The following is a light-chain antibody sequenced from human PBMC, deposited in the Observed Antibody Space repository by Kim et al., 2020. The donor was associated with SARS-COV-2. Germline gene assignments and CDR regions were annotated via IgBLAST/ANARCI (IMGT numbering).Light chain of an antibody. CDR1: QTVLYNSNNKNY. CDR2: WAS. Sequence: RATLNCKSSQTVLYNSNNKNYLAWYQQKPGQAPKLLIYWASIRESGVSDRFSGSGSETDFTLTISSLQAEDVAVYYCQQYYSTPPSFGQETKLEI. V-gene: IGKV4-1*01. CDR3: QQYYSTPPS. J-gene: IGKJ2*03.